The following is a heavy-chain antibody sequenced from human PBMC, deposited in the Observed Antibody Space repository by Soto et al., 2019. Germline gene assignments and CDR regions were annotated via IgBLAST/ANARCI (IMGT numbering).Heavy chain of an antibody. CDR1: GYSFIDYW. J-gene: IGHJ3*02. Sequence: GESLKISCQGSGYSFIDYWIGWVRQVPGKGLEWMGVIYPGDSDTRYSPSFQGQVTISADKSISTAYLRWSSLKASDTAMYYCARRSIGYCSGGSCYNGAFDIWGQGTMVTVSS. V-gene: IGHV5-51*01. D-gene: IGHD2-15*01. CDR3: ARRSIGYCSGGSCYNGAFDI. CDR2: IYPGDSDT.